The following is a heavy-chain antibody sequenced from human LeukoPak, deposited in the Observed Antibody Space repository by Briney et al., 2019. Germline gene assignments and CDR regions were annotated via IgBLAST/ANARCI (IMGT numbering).Heavy chain of an antibody. D-gene: IGHD1-26*01. CDR2: IYYSGST. V-gene: IGHV4-59*01. J-gene: IGHJ3*02. Sequence: SETLSLICTVSGGSISSYYWSWIRQPPGKGLEWIGYIYYSGSTNYNPSLKSRVTISVDTSKNQFSLKLSSVTAADTAVYYCARGQWELLGAAFDIWGQGTMVTVSS. CDR3: ARGQWELLGAAFDI. CDR1: GGSISSYY.